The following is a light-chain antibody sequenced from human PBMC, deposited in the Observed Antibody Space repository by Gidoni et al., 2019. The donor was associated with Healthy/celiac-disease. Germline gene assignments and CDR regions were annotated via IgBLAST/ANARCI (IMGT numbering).Light chain of an antibody. Sequence: SYVLTQPPPLSVAPGQTARITCGGNNIGSKSVHWYQQKPGQAPVLVVYDDSDRPSGIPESFSGSNSGNTATLTSSRVEAGDEADYYCQVWDSSSDHVVFGGGAKLTVL. J-gene: IGLJ2*01. CDR2: DDS. V-gene: IGLV3-21*02. CDR1: NIGSKS. CDR3: QVWDSSSDHVV.